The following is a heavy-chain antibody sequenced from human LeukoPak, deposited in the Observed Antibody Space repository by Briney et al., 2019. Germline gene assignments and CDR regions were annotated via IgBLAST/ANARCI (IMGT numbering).Heavy chain of an antibody. CDR2: IYYSGTP. CDR1: GGSISSSSYY. V-gene: IGHV4-39*01. D-gene: IGHD2-15*01. Sequence: SETLSLTSTVPGGSISSSSYYWGWIRQPPGKGLESLGRIYYSGTPYDNPSLKSRVTISVDTPKNQFSLKLRSVTAADTAVYYCARLYCSSGTCYPGIGTFDYWGQGTLVTVSS. J-gene: IGHJ4*02. CDR3: ARLYCSSGTCYPGIGTFDY.